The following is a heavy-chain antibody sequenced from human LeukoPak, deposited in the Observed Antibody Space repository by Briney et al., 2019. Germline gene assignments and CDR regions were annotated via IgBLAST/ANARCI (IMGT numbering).Heavy chain of an antibody. D-gene: IGHD3-22*01. CDR1: GYTFSDYY. J-gene: IGHJ3*01. Sequence: ASVTVSCKASGYTFSDYYIYWVRQAPGQGLERMGTIDPPSGGTRNAQRFQGRVTMTRDTSISTAYMEMSRLTSDDTAVYFCAREYYDNNGRKYAFDVWGQGTMVTVSS. CDR2: IDPPSGGT. V-gene: IGHV1-2*02. CDR3: AREYYDNNGRKYAFDV.